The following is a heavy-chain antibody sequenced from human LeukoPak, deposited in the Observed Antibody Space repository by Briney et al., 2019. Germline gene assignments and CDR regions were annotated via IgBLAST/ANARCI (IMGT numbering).Heavy chain of an antibody. J-gene: IGHJ4*02. Sequence: GGSLRLSCAASGFTFNSYAMSWVRQAPGKGLEWVSGISGSGRGGSTYYADSVKGRFTISRDNSKNTLYLQMNSLRAEDTAIYYCARSGYNRFDYWGQGTLVTVSS. CDR3: ARSGYNRFDY. CDR1: GFTFNSYA. CDR2: ISGSGRGGST. V-gene: IGHV3-23*01. D-gene: IGHD5-24*01.